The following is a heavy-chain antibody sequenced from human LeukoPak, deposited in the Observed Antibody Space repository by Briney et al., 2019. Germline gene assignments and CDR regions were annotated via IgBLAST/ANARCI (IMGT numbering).Heavy chain of an antibody. CDR2: IYHSGRT. V-gene: IGHV4-4*02. CDR3: ARRTTYVGWLPSESPSCFDY. D-gene: IGHD5-12*01. CDR1: GGSISSSNW. J-gene: IGHJ4*02. Sequence: SETLSLTCAVSGGSISSSNWWSWVRQPPGKGLEWIGSIYHSGRTYYNPSLKSRVTISLDTSKNQFSLKLTSVTAADTAVFYCARRTTYVGWLPSESPSCFDYWGQGTLVTVSS.